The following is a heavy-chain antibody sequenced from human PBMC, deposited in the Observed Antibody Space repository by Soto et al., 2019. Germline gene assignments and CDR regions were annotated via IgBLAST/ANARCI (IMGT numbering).Heavy chain of an antibody. J-gene: IGHJ4*02. Sequence: SVNVSCKASGGTFSSYAISWVRQAPGQGLEWMGGIIPIFGTANYAQKFQGRVTITADKSTSTAYMELSSLRSEDTAVYYCAGVGVTTRFDYWGQGTLVTVSS. CDR3: AGVGVTTRFDY. CDR2: IIPIFGTA. V-gene: IGHV1-69*06. CDR1: GGTFSSYA. D-gene: IGHD2-21*02.